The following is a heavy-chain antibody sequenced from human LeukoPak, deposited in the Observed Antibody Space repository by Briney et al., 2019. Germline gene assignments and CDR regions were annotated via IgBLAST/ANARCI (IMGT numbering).Heavy chain of an antibody. Sequence: GGSLRLSCAASGFTFSSYGMHWVRQAPGKGLEWVSAISGSGGSTYYADSVKGRFTISRDNSKNALYLQMNSLRAEDTAVYYCAKAGGKYCSGGSCYYVDYWGQGTLVTVSS. CDR3: AKAGGKYCSGGSCYYVDY. V-gene: IGHV3-23*01. CDR2: ISGSGGST. CDR1: GFTFSSYG. J-gene: IGHJ4*02. D-gene: IGHD2-15*01.